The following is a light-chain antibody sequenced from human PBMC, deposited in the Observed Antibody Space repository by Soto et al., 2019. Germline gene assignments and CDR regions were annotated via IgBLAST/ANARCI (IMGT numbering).Light chain of an antibody. CDR3: EQYDKSIT. J-gene: IGKJ4*01. Sequence: EIVLTQSPGTLSLSPGERATLSCRASQSVSSSYLAWYQQKPGQAPRLLIYGASSRATGIPDRFGGSGSGTDFTLTINRLEPEDFAVYYCEQYDKSITFGGGTKVDIK. CDR1: QSVSSSY. V-gene: IGKV3-20*01. CDR2: GAS.